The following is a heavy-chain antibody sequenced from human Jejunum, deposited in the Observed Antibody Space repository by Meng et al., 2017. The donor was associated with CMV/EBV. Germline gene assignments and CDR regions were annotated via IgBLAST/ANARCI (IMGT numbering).Heavy chain of an antibody. Sequence: INSYFWSWIRQPPGRGLEWIGYVYSTGSTNYNPSLKSRVTISIDTSKNQFFLNLSSVTAADTAVYYCARVPAELGSSSSWYYFDSWGQGTLVTVSS. D-gene: IGHD6-13*01. V-gene: IGHV4-59*01. CDR3: ARVPAELGSSSSWYYFDS. J-gene: IGHJ4*02. CDR2: VYSTGST. CDR1: INSYF.